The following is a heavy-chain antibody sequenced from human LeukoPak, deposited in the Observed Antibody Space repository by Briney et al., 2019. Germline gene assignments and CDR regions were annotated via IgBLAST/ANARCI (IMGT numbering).Heavy chain of an antibody. CDR2: ISSSSTTI. D-gene: IGHD1-20*01. CDR3: ASYNWNDGFFDY. Sequence: PGGSLRLSCAASGFTFSSYSMNWVRQAPGKGLEWVSYISSSSTTIYYADSVEGRFTISRNNAKNSLYLQMHSLRGEDTAVYYCASYNWNDGFFDYWGQGTLVTVSS. V-gene: IGHV3-48*01. J-gene: IGHJ4*02. CDR1: GFTFSSYS.